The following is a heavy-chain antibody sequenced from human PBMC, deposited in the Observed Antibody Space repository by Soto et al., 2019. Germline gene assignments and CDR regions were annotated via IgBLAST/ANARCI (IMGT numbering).Heavy chain of an antibody. CDR3: AKDSSIFGLGRRLMDV. CDR1: GFTFSSYG. CDR2: ISYDGSNK. Sequence: GGSLRLSCAASGFTFSSYGMHWVRQAPGKGLEWVAVISYDGSNKYYADSVKGRFTISRDNSKNTLYLQMNSLRAEDTAVYYCAKDSSIFGLGRRLMDVWGQGTTVTVSS. J-gene: IGHJ6*02. D-gene: IGHD3-16*01. V-gene: IGHV3-30*18.